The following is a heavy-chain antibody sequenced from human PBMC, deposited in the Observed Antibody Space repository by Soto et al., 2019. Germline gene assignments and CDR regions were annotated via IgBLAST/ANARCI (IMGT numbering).Heavy chain of an antibody. J-gene: IGHJ1*01. CDR2: IGPDGSVK. V-gene: IGHV3-7*01. D-gene: IGHD3-9*01. Sequence: VQQVESGGGLVQPGGSLRLSCAASDFSISSCWMSWVRQAPGKGLEWVANIGPDGSVKYYVDSVKGRFTISRDNARNSLDLQMNSLRDEDTALYYCATGCNDWHFWGQGTLVTVSS. CDR3: ATGCNDWHF. CDR1: DFSISSCW.